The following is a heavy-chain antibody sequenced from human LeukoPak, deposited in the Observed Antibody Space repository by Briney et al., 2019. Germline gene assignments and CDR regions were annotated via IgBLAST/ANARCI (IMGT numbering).Heavy chain of an antibody. J-gene: IGHJ4*02. CDR2: ISHDGSNK. V-gene: IGHV3-30*18. D-gene: IGHD3-22*01. CDR3: AKPHYYDSSGPNY. CDR1: GFTFSSYG. Sequence: ERSLRLSCAASGFTFSSYGMHWVRQAPGKGLEWVAVISHDGSNKYYADSVKGRFTISRDNSKNTLYLQMNSLRAEDTAVYYCAKPHYYDSSGPNYWGQGTLVTVSS.